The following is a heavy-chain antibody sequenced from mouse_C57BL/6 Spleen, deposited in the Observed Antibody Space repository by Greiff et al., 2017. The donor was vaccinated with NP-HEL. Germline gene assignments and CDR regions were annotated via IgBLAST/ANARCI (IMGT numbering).Heavy chain of an antibody. J-gene: IGHJ2*01. CDR1: GYAFSSYW. V-gene: IGHV1-80*01. CDR2: IYPGDGDT. Sequence: QVHVKQSGAELVKPGASVKISCKASGYAFSSYWMNWVKQRPGKGLEWIGQIYPGDGDTNYNGKFKGKATLTADKSSSTAYMQLSSLTSEDSAVYFCARLGGTAKLYFDYWGQGTTLTVSS. D-gene: IGHD4-1*01. CDR3: ARLGGTAKLYFDY.